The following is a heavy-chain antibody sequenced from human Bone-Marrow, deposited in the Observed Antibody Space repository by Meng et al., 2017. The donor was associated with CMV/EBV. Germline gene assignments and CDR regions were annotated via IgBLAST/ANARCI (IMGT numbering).Heavy chain of an antibody. CDR2: IDHSGST. J-gene: IGHJ6*02. Sequence: SETLSLTCAVYGGSFSAYYWSWIRQPPGKGLEWIGEIDHSGSTNYHPSLKSRVTISVDTSKNQFSLKLSSVTAEDTAVYYCARGGVVPAAIWGGSEFLDYYGMDVWGQGTTVTVSS. CDR1: GGSFSAYY. V-gene: IGHV4-34*01. D-gene: IGHD2-2*02. CDR3: ARGGVVPAAIWGGSEFLDYYGMDV.